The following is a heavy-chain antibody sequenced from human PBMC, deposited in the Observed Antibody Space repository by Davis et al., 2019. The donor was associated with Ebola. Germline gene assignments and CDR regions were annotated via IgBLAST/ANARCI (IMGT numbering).Heavy chain of an antibody. Sequence: PGGSLRLSCAASGFTFASYAMSWVRQAPGQGLEWISGIVDNADTTYYADSVKGRFTISRDNSKNTLYLQMNSLRAEDTAVYYCARDRYRLVVVPADYYYYYMDVWGKGTTVTVSS. CDR1: GFTFASYA. CDR2: IVDNADTT. J-gene: IGHJ6*03. D-gene: IGHD2-2*01. V-gene: IGHV3-23*01. CDR3: ARDRYRLVVVPADYYYYYMDV.